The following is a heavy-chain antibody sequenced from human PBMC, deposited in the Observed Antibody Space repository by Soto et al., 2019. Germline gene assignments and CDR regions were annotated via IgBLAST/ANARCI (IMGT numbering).Heavy chain of an antibody. CDR2: IYSSGST. V-gene: IGHV4-39*01. D-gene: IGHD3-9*01. CDR1: GGSISRSNCY. J-gene: IGHJ6*02. CDR3: ARQTGTDRRDV. Sequence: QLQLQESGPGLVKPSETLSLTCTVSGGSISRSNCYWGWIRQPPGKGLEWIGSIYSSGSTYYNPSLKGPVTISIDTSKNQSSLKVRSVTAAVTALYYCARQTGTDRRDVWGQGTTVTV.